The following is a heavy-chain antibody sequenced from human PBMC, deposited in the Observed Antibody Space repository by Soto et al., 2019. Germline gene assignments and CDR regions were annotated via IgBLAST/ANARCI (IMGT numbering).Heavy chain of an antibody. J-gene: IGHJ4*02. D-gene: IGHD1-26*01. CDR3: ARLRWEQPWVFDY. V-gene: IGHV4-34*02. CDR1: GGSFSGYY. CDR2: INHSGGT. Sequence: QVQLQQWGAGLLKPSETLSLTCAVYGGSFSGYYWSWIRQPPVKGLEWIGEINHSGGTNYNPSLKSRVTISVDTSKNQFSLKLSSVNAADTAVYYCARLRWEQPWVFDYWGRGTLVTVSS.